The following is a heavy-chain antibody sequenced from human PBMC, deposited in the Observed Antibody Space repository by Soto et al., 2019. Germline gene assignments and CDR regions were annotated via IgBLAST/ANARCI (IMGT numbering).Heavy chain of an antibody. Sequence: ASVKVSCKASGYTFTSYGISWVRQAPGQGLEWMGWISAYNGNTNYAQKLQGRVTMTTDTSTCTAYMELRSLRSDDTAVYYCAKDIVVVPAAISAYYYYGMDAWGQGPTVT. CDR2: ISAYNGNT. J-gene: IGHJ6*02. CDR1: GYTFTSYG. V-gene: IGHV1-18*01. CDR3: AKDIVVVPAAISAYYYYGMDA. D-gene: IGHD2-2*01.